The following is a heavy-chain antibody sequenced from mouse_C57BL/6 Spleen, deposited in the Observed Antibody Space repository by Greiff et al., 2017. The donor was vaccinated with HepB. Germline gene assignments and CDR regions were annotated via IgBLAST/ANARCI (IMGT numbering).Heavy chain of an antibody. V-gene: IGHV1-66*01. Sequence: QVHVKQSGPELVKPGASVKISCKASGYSFTSYYIHWVKQRPGQGLEWIGWIYPGSGNTKYNEKFKGKATLTADTSSSTAYMQLSSLTSEDSAVYYCAREEAYYSNYGYFDVWGTGTTVTVSS. CDR3: AREEAYYSNYGYFDV. D-gene: IGHD2-5*01. CDR1: GYSFTSYY. J-gene: IGHJ1*03. CDR2: IYPGSGNT.